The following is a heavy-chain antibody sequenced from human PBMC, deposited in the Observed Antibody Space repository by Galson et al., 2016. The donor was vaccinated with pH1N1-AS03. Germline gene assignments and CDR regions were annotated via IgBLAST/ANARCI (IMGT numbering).Heavy chain of an antibody. D-gene: IGHD7-27*01. CDR3: ARRANWGFAGRQNWFDP. CDR2: IDPSIGST. CDR1: GYTFSRYY. J-gene: IGHJ5*02. Sequence: SVKVSCKASGYTFSRYYMHWMRQAPGQGPEWMGVIDPSIGSTTYAQKFQGRVNMTRDTATTTAYMELRSLRSDDTAVYYCARRANWGFAGRQNWFDPWGQGTLVTVSS. V-gene: IGHV1-46*01.